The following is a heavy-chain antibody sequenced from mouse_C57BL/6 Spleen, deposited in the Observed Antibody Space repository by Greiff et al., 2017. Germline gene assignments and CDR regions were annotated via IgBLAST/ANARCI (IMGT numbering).Heavy chain of an antibody. D-gene: IGHD2-1*01. CDR2: INPNNGGT. Sequence: EVQLQQSGPELVKPGASVKIPCKASGYTFTDYNMDWVKQSHGKSLEWIGDINPNNGGTNYNQKFKGKATLTVDKSSSTAYMELRSLTSEDTAVYYCARRDYGNWYFDVWGTGTTVTVSS. CDR3: ARRDYGNWYFDV. CDR1: GYTFTDYN. V-gene: IGHV1-18*01. J-gene: IGHJ1*03.